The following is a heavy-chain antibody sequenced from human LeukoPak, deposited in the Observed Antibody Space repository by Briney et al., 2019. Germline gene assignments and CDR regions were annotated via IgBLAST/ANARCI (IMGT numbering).Heavy chain of an antibody. Sequence: ASVKVSCKASSYTFISYVISWVRQAPGQGLEWMGWISAYNSYSYHAQKFQGRVTMTRDTSTSTVYMELSSLTSEDTAVYYCARGRGVVVPDAQTGDPFDNWGQGTMVTVSS. CDR3: ARGRGVVVPDAQTGDPFDN. J-gene: IGHJ3*02. CDR1: SYTFISYV. D-gene: IGHD2-2*01. V-gene: IGHV1-18*01. CDR2: ISAYNSYS.